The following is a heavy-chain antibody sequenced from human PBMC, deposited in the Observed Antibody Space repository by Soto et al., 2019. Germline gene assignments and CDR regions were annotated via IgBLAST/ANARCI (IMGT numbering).Heavy chain of an antibody. J-gene: IGHJ4*02. CDR1: EGTSIDHD. V-gene: IGHV4-59*08. CDR3: ARRYGGTFDY. D-gene: IGHD2-15*01. Sequence: SLIHCVTYSVVEGTSIDHDGSCIIQPPGKGLEWIGYIYYSGSTNYNPSLKSRVTISVDTSKNQFSLKLSSVTAADTAVYYCARRYGGTFDYWGQGTLVTVSS. CDR2: IYYSGST.